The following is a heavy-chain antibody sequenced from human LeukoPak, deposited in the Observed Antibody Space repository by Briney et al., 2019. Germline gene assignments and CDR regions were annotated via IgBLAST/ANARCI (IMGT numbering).Heavy chain of an antibody. V-gene: IGHV3-30-3*01. Sequence: GGSLRLSCAASGFMFSSYAMHWVRQAPGKGLGWVAVISYDGSNKYYADSVKGRFTISRDNSKNTLYLQMNSLRAEDTAVYYCARVIVATNTFDAFDIWGQGTMVTVSS. CDR1: GFMFSSYA. CDR3: ARVIVATNTFDAFDI. D-gene: IGHD5-12*01. J-gene: IGHJ3*02. CDR2: ISYDGSNK.